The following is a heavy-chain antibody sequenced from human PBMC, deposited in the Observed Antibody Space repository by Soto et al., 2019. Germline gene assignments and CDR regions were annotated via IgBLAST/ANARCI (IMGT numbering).Heavy chain of an antibody. Sequence: SETLSLTCTVSGGSISSSSYYWGWIRQPPGKGLEWIGSIYYSGSTYYNPSLKSRVTISVDTSKNQFSLKLSSVTAADTAVYYCARHFTYGAPRGTYYYGSGSYYFDYWGQGTLVTVSS. CDR1: GGSISSSSYY. D-gene: IGHD3-10*01. CDR2: IYYSGST. J-gene: IGHJ4*02. CDR3: ARHFTYGAPRGTYYYGSGSYYFDY. V-gene: IGHV4-39*01.